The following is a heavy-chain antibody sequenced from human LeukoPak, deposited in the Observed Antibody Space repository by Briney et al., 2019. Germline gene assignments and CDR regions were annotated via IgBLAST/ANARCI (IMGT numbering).Heavy chain of an antibody. Sequence: PSETLSLTCTVSGGSISSGSYYWSWIRQPAGKGLEWIGRIYTSGSTNYNPSLKSRVTISVDTSKNQFSLKLSSLTAADTAVYYCARDIWQQQYNWFDPWGQGTLVTVSS. V-gene: IGHV4-61*02. J-gene: IGHJ5*02. CDR2: IYTSGST. D-gene: IGHD6-13*01. CDR3: ARDIWQQQYNWFDP. CDR1: GGSISSGSYY.